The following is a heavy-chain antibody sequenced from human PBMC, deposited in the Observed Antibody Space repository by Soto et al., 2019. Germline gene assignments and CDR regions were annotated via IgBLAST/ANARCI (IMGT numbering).Heavy chain of an antibody. V-gene: IGHV1-69*02. Sequence: QVQLVQSGAEVKKPGSSVKVACTASGGTFNIYTINWVRQAPGQRPEWVGRVNPIVGMSSSASKFQGRVTLTPDKSTSKAYMDLTGLKSEDTAVYYCAPSYGSGSTHFASWGQGTLVTVSS. CDR2: VNPIVGMS. CDR3: APSYGSGSTHFAS. CDR1: GGTFNIYT. J-gene: IGHJ4*02. D-gene: IGHD3-10*01.